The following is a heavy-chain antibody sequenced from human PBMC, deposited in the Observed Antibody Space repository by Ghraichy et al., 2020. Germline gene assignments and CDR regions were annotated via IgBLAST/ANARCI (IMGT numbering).Heavy chain of an antibody. D-gene: IGHD6-13*01. Sequence: SETLSLTCAVSGGSISSGAYSWSWIRQPPGKGLEWIGYIYRTGSTYYNPSLKSRVTISVDMSENQFSLKMASVTAADTAVYFCARGLIAVAGPQGIGHWFDPWGQGTLVIVSS. CDR2: IYRTGST. CDR1: GGSISSGAYS. V-gene: IGHV4-30-2*01. CDR3: ARGLIAVAGPQGIGHWFDP. J-gene: IGHJ5*02.